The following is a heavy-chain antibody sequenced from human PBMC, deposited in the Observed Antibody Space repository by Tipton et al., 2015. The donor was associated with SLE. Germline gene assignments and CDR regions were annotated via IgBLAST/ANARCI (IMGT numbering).Heavy chain of an antibody. Sequence: TLSLTCAVYGGSFSGYYWSWIRQPPGKGLEWIGEINHSGSTNYNPSLKSRVTISVDTSKNQFSLKLSSVTAADTAVYYCARGGGNGGLRWYYFDYWGQGTLVTVSS. V-gene: IGHV4-34*01. D-gene: IGHD4-23*01. CDR3: ARGGGNGGLRWYYFDY. J-gene: IGHJ4*02. CDR1: GGSFSGYY. CDR2: INHSGST.